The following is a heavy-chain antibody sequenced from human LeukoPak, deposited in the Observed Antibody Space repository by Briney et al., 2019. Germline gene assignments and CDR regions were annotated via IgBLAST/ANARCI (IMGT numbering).Heavy chain of an antibody. D-gene: IGHD1-14*01. J-gene: IGHJ4*02. CDR3: VRNLPMDY. CDR1: GFTFSSYP. CDR2: ISGGGTT. V-gene: IGHV3-64D*06. Sequence: PGVSLRLSCSASGFTFSSYPMHWVRQAPGKGLEYVSSISGGGTTDYADSVRGRFTISRDNSKNTLYLQMSSLSPDDTAVYYCVRNLPMDYWGQRTLVTVSS.